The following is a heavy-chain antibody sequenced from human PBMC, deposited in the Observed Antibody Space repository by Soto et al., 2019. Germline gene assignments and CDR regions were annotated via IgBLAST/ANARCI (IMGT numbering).Heavy chain of an antibody. J-gene: IGHJ5*02. Sequence: EEQLLESGGGLVQPGGSLRLSCSASGFTFSRHPMSWVRQAPGKGPEWVSAVSENGRNTYYADSVRGRFTISRDNSMNTLFLQMNGLRAEDTALYFCAKEVWNTVNTKIGGRFDPWGQGTLVTVAS. CDR3: AKEVWNTVNTKIGGRFDP. D-gene: IGHD3-22*01. V-gene: IGHV3-23*01. CDR1: GFTFSRHP. CDR2: VSENGRNT.